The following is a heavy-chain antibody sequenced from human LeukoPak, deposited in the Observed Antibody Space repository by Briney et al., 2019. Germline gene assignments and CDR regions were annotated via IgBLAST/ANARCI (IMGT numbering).Heavy chain of an antibody. Sequence: ASVKVSCKASGYTFTSYGISWVRQAPGQGLEWMGWISAYNGNTNYAQKLQGRVTMTTDTSTSTAYMELRSLRSDDTAVYYCAREVSGSCHPDYYYYYGMDVWGQGTTVTVSS. D-gene: IGHD1-26*01. CDR1: GYTFTSYG. V-gene: IGHV1-18*01. CDR2: ISAYNGNT. J-gene: IGHJ6*02. CDR3: AREVSGSCHPDYYYYYGMDV.